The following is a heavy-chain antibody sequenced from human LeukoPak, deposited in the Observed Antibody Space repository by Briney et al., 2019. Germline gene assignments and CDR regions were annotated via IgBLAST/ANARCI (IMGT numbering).Heavy chain of an antibody. D-gene: IGHD3-22*01. V-gene: IGHV3-23*01. CDR3: AKDYYYDSNHFDY. Sequence: GGSLRLSCAASAFTVSSNYMSWVRQAPGKGLEWVSAISDTGGSTYYADSVKGRFAISRDNPKNTLYLQMNSPRAEDTAVYYCAKDYYYDSNHFDYWGQGTLVTVSS. J-gene: IGHJ4*02. CDR1: AFTVSSNY. CDR2: ISDTGGST.